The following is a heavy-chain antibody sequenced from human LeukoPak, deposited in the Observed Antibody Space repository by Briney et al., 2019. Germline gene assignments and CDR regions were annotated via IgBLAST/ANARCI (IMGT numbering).Heavy chain of an antibody. CDR2: MSPNSGDT. J-gene: IGHJ4*02. CDR1: GFTFTSSA. CDR3: ARGPPNWGYDY. D-gene: IGHD7-27*01. V-gene: IGHV1-8*02. Sequence: ASVKVSCKASGFTFTSSAVQWVRQATGQRPEWMGWMSPNSGDTGYAQKFQDRVTMTRNTSISTAYMELSSLRSDDTAVYYCARGPPNWGYDYWGPGTLVTVSS.